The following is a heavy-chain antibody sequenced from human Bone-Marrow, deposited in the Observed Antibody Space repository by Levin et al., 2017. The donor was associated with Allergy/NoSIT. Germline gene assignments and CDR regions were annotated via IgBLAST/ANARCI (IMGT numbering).Heavy chain of an antibody. CDR3: ARDIYDSSGYAYFDY. V-gene: IGHV3-33*01. D-gene: IGHD3-22*01. Sequence: GGSLRLSCAASGFTFSNYGMHWVRQAPGKGLEWVAVIWYDGSNKYYADSVKGRFTISRDNSKNTLYLQMNSLRAEDTAVYYCARDIYDSSGYAYFDYWGQGTLVTVSS. CDR2: IWYDGSNK. CDR1: GFTFSNYG. J-gene: IGHJ4*02.